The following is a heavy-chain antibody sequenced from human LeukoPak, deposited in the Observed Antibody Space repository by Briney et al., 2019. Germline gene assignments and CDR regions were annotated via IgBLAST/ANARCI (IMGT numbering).Heavy chain of an antibody. CDR1: GFTFSSYG. CDR2: IRYDGSNK. Sequence: GGSLRLSCAASGFTFSSYGMHWVRQAPGKGLEWVAFIRYDGSNKYYADSVKGRFTISRDNSKNTLYLQMNSLRAEDTAVYYCAKDIGGLQLWFGKYYFDYWGQGTLVTVSS. CDR3: AKDIGGLQLWFGKYYFDY. D-gene: IGHD3-10*01. V-gene: IGHV3-30*02. J-gene: IGHJ4*02.